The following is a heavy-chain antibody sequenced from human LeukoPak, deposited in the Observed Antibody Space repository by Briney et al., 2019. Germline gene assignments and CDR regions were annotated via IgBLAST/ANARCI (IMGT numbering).Heavy chain of an antibody. V-gene: IGHV3-21*01. CDR3: ARVFRYCSRTSGKEEDY. Sequence: GGSLRLSCAASGFTFSSYSMNWVRQAPGKGLEWVSSISSSSSYIYYADSVKGRFTISRDNAKNSLYLQMNSLRAEDTAVFYCARVFRYCSRTSGKEEDYWGKGTLVTFS. J-gene: IGHJ4*02. D-gene: IGHD2-2*01. CDR1: GFTFSSYS. CDR2: ISSSSSYI.